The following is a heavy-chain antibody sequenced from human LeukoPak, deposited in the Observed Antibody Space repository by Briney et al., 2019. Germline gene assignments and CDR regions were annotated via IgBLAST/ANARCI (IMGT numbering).Heavy chain of an antibody. J-gene: IGHJ6*03. V-gene: IGHV4-4*02. CDR2: IYHSGST. Sequence: SGTLSLTCAVSGGSISSSNWWSWVRQPPGKGLEWIGEIYHSGSTNYNPSLKSRVTISVDKSKNQFSLKLSSVTAADTAVYYCARARPHSRVYYYYMDVWGKGTTVTVSS. CDR1: GGSISSSNW. CDR3: ARARPHSRVYYYYMDV.